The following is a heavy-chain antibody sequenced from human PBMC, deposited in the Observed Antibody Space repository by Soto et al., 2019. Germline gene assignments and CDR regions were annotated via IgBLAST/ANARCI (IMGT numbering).Heavy chain of an antibody. D-gene: IGHD3-10*01. CDR1: GYSFTSYW. J-gene: IGHJ6*02. CDR2: IYPGDSDT. CDR3: ARSSSPAVGSGYYGMDV. Sequence: PGESLKISCKGSGYSFTSYWIGWVRQMPGKGLEWMGIIYPGDSDTRYSPSFQGQVTISADKSISTAYLQWSSLKASDTAMYHCARSSSPAVGSGYYGMDVWGQGTTVTVSS. V-gene: IGHV5-51*01.